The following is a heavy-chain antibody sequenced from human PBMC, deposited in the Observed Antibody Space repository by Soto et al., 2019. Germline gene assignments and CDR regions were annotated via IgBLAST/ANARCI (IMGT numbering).Heavy chain of an antibody. CDR2: IYYRGNA. CDR3: ARLEGLATTSYYFDF. J-gene: IGHJ4*02. D-gene: IGHD1-1*01. CDR1: DDSINSDKYY. V-gene: IGHV4-39*01. Sequence: QLQLQESGPGLVEPSETLSLTCSVSDDSINSDKYYWGWIRQPPGKGLEWIGSIYYRGNAYYNPSLLTRVPIPLDESKSQFSLKLNSVTAADSAVYFCARLEGLATTSYYFDFWGPRALVTVSS.